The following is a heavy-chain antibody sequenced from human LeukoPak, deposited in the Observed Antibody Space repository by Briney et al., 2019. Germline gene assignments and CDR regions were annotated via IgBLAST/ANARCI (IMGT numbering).Heavy chain of an antibody. CDR3: ARGATTVTPSDY. CDR2: IYYSGST. J-gene: IGHJ4*02. CDR1: GGSISPYF. D-gene: IGHD4-11*01. V-gene: IGHV4-59*01. Sequence: PSETLSLTCSVSGGSISPYFWSWIRQPPGKGLEWIGNIYYSGSTNYNPSLTSRVTISVDLSKNQFSLELNSVTAADTAMYFCARGATTVTPSDYWGQGTLVTVSS.